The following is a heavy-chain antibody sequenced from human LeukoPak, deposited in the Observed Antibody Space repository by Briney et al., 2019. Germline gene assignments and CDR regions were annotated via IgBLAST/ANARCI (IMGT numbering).Heavy chain of an antibody. CDR1: GFTFSSNA. D-gene: IGHD3-10*01. V-gene: IGHV3-23*01. Sequence: GGSLRLSCAASGFTFSSNAMSWVRQAPGKGLEWVSTISGSGGSTYYADSVKGRFTISRDSSKNTLYLQMNSLRVEDTAVYYCTTDVKEHYYGSGNPDIWGQGTMVTVSS. J-gene: IGHJ3*02. CDR3: TTDVKEHYYGSGNPDI. CDR2: ISGSGGST.